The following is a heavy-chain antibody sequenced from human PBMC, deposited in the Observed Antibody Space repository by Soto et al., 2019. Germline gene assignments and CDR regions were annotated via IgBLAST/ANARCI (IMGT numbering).Heavy chain of an antibody. Sequence: PSETVSLTCADSGGSFSCYYWSGIRQPPGKGLEWIGEINHSGVTNYSPSLKSRVTISVDRSTKQFSLKLTSVTAADTAFYYYDSRGLDYWGQGTLVTVSS. V-gene: IGHV4-34*01. J-gene: IGHJ4*02. CDR3: DSRGLDY. D-gene: IGHD3-22*01. CDR1: GGSFSCYY. CDR2: INHSGVT.